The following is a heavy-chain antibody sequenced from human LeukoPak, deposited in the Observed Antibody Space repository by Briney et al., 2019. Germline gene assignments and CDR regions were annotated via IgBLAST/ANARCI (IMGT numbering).Heavy chain of an antibody. D-gene: IGHD3-10*01. CDR2: IFYGGRT. CDR3: ARHGRGEGYFDL. J-gene: IGHJ2*01. CDR1: RGSISSGTSY. Sequence: SETLSLTCTVSRGSISSGTSYWGWLRQPPGKGLEGIGSIFYGGRTYSNPSLKSRVTMSVDMSKTQFSLKLSSVAAADTAVYCCARHGRGEGYFDLWGRGTLVTVSS. V-gene: IGHV4-39*01.